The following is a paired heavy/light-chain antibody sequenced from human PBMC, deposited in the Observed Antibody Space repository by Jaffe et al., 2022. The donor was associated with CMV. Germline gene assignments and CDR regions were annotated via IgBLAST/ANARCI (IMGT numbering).Heavy chain of an antibody. D-gene: IGHD2-2*01. J-gene: IGHJ6*02. CDR1: GFTFSSYS. CDR2: ISSSSSYI. V-gene: IGHV3-21*01. Sequence: EVQLVESGGGLVKPGGSLRLSCAASGFTFSSYSMNWVRQAPGKGLEWVSSISSSSSYIYYADSVKGRFTISRDNAKNSLYLQMNSLRAEDTAVYYCAGAPRPRDPVVPAALSYYYYGMDVWGQGTTVTVSS. CDR3: AGAPRPRDPVVPAALSYYYYGMDV.
Light chain of an antibody. CDR1: QSISSW. CDR2: KAS. Sequence: DIQMTQSPSTLSASVGDRVTITCRASQSISSWLAWYQQKPGKAPKLLIYKASSLESGVPSRFSGSGSGTEFTLTISSLQPDDFATYYCQQYNSYPFTFGPGTKVDIK. CDR3: QQYNSYPFT. J-gene: IGKJ3*01. V-gene: IGKV1-5*03.